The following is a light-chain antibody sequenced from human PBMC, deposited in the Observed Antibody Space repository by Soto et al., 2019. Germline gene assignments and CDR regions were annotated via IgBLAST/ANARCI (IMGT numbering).Light chain of an antibody. Sequence: DVQMTQSPAAVSASVGDRVTITFLASQGISIWLALYQQKPGKAPKLLIYAASTLQSGVPSRFSGSGSGPDFTLTISCLQSEDFATYYCQQYYSFPLTFGGGTTVDIK. CDR3: QQYYSFPLT. V-gene: IGKV1-12*01. J-gene: IGKJ4*01. CDR1: QGISIW. CDR2: AAS.